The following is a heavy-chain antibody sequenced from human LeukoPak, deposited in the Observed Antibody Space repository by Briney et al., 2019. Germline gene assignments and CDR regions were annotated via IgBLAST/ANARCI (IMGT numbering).Heavy chain of an antibody. CDR3: ARGGGSSGYYVDY. J-gene: IGHJ4*02. Sequence: SETLSLTCAVYGGSFSDYYWSWIRQPPGKGLEWMGEINHSGSTNYNPSLKSRVTISIDTSKNQFSLKLSSVTAADTAVYYCARGGGSSGYYVDYWGQGTLVTVSS. CDR1: GGSFSDYY. V-gene: IGHV4-34*01. D-gene: IGHD3-22*01. CDR2: INHSGST.